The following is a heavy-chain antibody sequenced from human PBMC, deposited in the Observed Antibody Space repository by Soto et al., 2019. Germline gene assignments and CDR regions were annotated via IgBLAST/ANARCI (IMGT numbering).Heavy chain of an antibody. CDR3: ARAGIAARPGNWFDP. CDR2: IYYSGST. CDR1: GGSISSYY. D-gene: IGHD6-6*01. V-gene: IGHV4-59*01. Sequence: SETLSLTCTVSGGSISSYYWSWIRQPPGKGLEWIGYIYYSGSTNYNPSLKSRVTISVDTSKNQFSLKLSSVTAADTAVYYCARAGIAARPGNWFDPWGQGTLVTVSS. J-gene: IGHJ5*02.